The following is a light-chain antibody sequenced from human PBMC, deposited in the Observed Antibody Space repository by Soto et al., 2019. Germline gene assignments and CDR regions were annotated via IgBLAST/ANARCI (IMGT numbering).Light chain of an antibody. CDR2: DTS. J-gene: IGKJ3*01. CDR1: QSVSSSY. V-gene: IGKV3-20*01. Sequence: EIVLTQSPGTLSLSPGERATLSCRASQSVSSSYLAWYQQKPGQAPRLLIYDTSSRATGIPDRFSGSGSGTDFTLTISRLEPEDFAVYYCQQYGSSQLTFGPGTKVDIK. CDR3: QQYGSSQLT.